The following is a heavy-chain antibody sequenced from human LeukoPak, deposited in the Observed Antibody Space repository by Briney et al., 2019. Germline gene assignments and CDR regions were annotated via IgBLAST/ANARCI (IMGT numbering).Heavy chain of an antibody. D-gene: IGHD6-19*01. V-gene: IGHV3-23*01. CDR1: GFTFSIYA. J-gene: IGHJ6*02. CDR2: INGSGGTA. CDR3: ARGTPSSSGWLYYGMDV. Sequence: PGGSLRLSCAASGFTFSIYAMSWVRQAPGKGLEWVSAINGSGGTAYYADSVKGRFTISRDNSKNTLYLQMNSLRAEDTAVYYCARGTPSSSGWLYYGMDVWGQGTTVTVSS.